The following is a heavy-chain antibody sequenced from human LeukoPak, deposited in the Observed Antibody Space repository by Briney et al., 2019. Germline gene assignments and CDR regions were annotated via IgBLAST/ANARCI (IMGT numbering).Heavy chain of an antibody. V-gene: IGHV4-34*01. CDR2: INHSGSI. CDR1: GGSFSGYY. Sequence: PSETLSLTCAVYGGSFSGYYWSWIRQPPGKGLEWIGEINHSGSINYNPSLKSRVTISVDTSKNQFSLKLSSVTAADTAVYYCASPVEMATTWGQGTLVTVSS. D-gene: IGHD5-24*01. J-gene: IGHJ5*02. CDR3: ASPVEMATT.